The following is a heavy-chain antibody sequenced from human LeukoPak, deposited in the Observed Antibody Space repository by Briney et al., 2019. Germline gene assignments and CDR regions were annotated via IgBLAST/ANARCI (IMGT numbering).Heavy chain of an antibody. CDR1: GFTFSAYV. CDR2: ISYDGSNK. J-gene: IGHJ4*02. V-gene: IGHV3-30-3*01. CDR3: ARDRSCNSTSCYDFDY. Sequence: PGGSLRLSCAASGFTFSAYVMHWVRQAPGKRLEWVAVISYDGSNKYYADSVKGRFTISRDNSKNTLYLQMNSLRAEDTAMYYCARDRSCNSTSCYDFDYWGQGTLVTVSS. D-gene: IGHD2-2*01.